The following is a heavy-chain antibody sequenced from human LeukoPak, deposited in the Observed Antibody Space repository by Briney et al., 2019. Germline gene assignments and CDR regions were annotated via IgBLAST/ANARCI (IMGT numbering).Heavy chain of an antibody. V-gene: IGHV3-74*01. CDR3: AREGEGGATHFDY. Sequence: GGSLRLSCAASGFTFSSYWMHWVRQAPGKGLVWVSRINSDGSSTSYADSVKGRFTISRDNAKNTLYLQMNSLRAEDAAVYYCAREGEGGATHFDYWGQGTLVTVSS. CDR1: GFTFSSYW. D-gene: IGHD1-26*01. CDR2: INSDGSST. J-gene: IGHJ4*02.